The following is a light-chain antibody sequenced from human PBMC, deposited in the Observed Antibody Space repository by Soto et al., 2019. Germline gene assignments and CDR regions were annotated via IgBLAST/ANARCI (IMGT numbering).Light chain of an antibody. Sequence: EIVLTQSPGTLSLSPGERATLSCRASQSVSSSYLAWYQHKPGQAPRLLIYGASSRATGIPDRFSGSGSGTHFTLTISRLEPEDFAVYYCQQYGSSPHTFGKGTKQEIK. J-gene: IGKJ2*01. CDR3: QQYGSSPHT. CDR1: QSVSSSY. V-gene: IGKV3-20*01. CDR2: GAS.